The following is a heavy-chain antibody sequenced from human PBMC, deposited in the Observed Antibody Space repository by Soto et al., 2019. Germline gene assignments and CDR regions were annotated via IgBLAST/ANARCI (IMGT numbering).Heavy chain of an antibody. CDR1: GFMFSSYA. CDR2: ISGSGDNT. Sequence: GGSLRLSCAASGFMFSSYAMSWVRQAPGKGLEWVSVISGSGDNTYYADSVKGRFTISRDSSKDTLYLQMNSLRADDSAVYYCAKTFFSGSGSYRGWFDPWGQGTQVTVSS. J-gene: IGHJ5*02. CDR3: AKTFFSGSGSYRGWFDP. D-gene: IGHD3-10*01. V-gene: IGHV3-23*01.